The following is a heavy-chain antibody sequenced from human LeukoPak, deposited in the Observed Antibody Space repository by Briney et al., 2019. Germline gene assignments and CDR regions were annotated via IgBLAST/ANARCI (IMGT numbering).Heavy chain of an antibody. J-gene: IGHJ6*03. V-gene: IGHV4-4*07. Sequence: PSETLSLTCTVSGGSISSYYWSWIRQPAGKGLEWIGRIYTSGSTNYNPPLKSRVTMSVDTSKNQFSLKLSSVTAADTAVYYCAREEGWILTGYYNGLHYYYMDVWGKGTTVTVSS. CDR3: AREEGWILTGYYNGLHYYYMDV. D-gene: IGHD3-9*01. CDR1: GGSISSYY. CDR2: IYTSGST.